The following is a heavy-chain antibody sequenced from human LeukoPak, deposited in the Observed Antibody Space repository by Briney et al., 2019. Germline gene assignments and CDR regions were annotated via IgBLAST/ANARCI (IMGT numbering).Heavy chain of an antibody. D-gene: IGHD2-2*01. V-gene: IGHV3-20*04. CDR3: ARAPITSPFYFDY. Sequence: GGSLRLSCTASGFAFDEHGMSWVRQVPGKGLEWVSGINWSGGSTGYADPLRGRFTISRDNAKNSLYLQMDSLRAEDTVLYYCARAPITSPFYFDYWGQGTLVTVSP. CDR1: GFAFDEHG. J-gene: IGHJ4*02. CDR2: INWSGGST.